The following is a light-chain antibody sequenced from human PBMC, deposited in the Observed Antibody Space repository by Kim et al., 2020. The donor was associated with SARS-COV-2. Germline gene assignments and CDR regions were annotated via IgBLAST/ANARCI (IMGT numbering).Light chain of an antibody. CDR3: CSTSNTLDYV. V-gene: IGLV2-14*03. J-gene: IGLJ1*01. Sequence: GHSITSSGYGHSGDIGNSNSVSWYQQLSGEAPRLIIYDVRDRHSGVSARFSGSKSANMASLTISGLRYDDEADYYGCSTSNTLDYVFGSGTKVTVL. CDR1: SGDIGNSNS. CDR2: DVR.